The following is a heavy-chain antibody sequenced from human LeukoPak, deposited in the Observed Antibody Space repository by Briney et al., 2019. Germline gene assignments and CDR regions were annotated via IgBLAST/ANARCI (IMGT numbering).Heavy chain of an antibody. CDR2: IIPIFGTA. Sequence: ASVKASCKASGGTFSSYAISWVRQAPGQGLEWMGGIIPIFGTANYAQKFQGRVTITADESTSTAYMELSSLRSEDTAVYYCARGSSSFFSAFDIWGEGTMVTVSS. J-gene: IGHJ3*02. CDR3: ARGSSSFFSAFDI. V-gene: IGHV1-69*01. D-gene: IGHD6-6*01. CDR1: GGTFSSYA.